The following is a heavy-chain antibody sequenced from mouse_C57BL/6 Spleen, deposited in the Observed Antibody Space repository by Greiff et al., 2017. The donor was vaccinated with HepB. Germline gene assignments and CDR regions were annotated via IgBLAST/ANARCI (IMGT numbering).Heavy chain of an antibody. Sequence: EVQLQESGPGLVKPSQSLSLTCSVTGYSITSGYYWNWIRQFPGNKLEWMGYISYDGSNNYNPSLKNRISITRDTSKNQFFLKLNSVTTEDTATYYCARDSDYYGSSGYFDVWGTGTTVTVSS. CDR3: ARDSDYYGSSGYFDV. J-gene: IGHJ1*03. CDR2: ISYDGSN. D-gene: IGHD1-1*01. V-gene: IGHV3-6*01. CDR1: GYSITSGYY.